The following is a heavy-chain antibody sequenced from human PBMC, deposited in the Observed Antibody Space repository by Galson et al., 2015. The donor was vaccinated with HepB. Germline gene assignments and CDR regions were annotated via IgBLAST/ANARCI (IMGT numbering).Heavy chain of an antibody. Sequence: SVKVSCKASGYTFNIYGISWVRQAPGQGLEWMGWISTYSGNTTYAQRFQDRVTMTTDTSTATAYMELRSLRSDDTAVYYCARVRMGGPSRKYNVAVQPSHYWGQGTLVTVSS. CDR3: ARVRMGGPSRKYNVAVQPSHY. CDR1: GYTFNIYG. CDR2: ISTYSGNT. J-gene: IGHJ4*02. V-gene: IGHV1-18*01. D-gene: IGHD2-21*01.